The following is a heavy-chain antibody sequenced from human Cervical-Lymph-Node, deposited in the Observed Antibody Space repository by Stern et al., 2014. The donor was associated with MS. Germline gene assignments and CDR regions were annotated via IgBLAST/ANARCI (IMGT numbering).Heavy chain of an antibody. J-gene: IGHJ4*02. CDR3: ARDVRGVLFDY. V-gene: IGHV3-33*01. CDR2: IWYDGSNK. D-gene: IGHD3-10*02. CDR1: GFTFSSYG. Sequence: VQLLESGGGVVQPGRSLRLSCAASGFTFSSYGMHWVRQAPGKGLEWVAVIWYDGSNKCYADSVKGRFTISRDNSKNTLYLQMNSLRAEDTAVYYCARDVRGVLFDYWGQGTLVTVSS.